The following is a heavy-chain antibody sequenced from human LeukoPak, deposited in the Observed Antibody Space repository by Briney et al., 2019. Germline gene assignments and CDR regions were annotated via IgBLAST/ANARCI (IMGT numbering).Heavy chain of an antibody. CDR1: DDSISDYY. D-gene: IGHD2-2*01. CDR2: FHNSGTS. V-gene: IGHV4-59*12. CDR3: ARVVKVYCSSTSCYVGNWFDP. J-gene: IGHJ5*02. Sequence: PSETLSLTCTVSDDSISDYYRGWIRQPPGKGLEWIGYFHNSGTSTYNPSLKSRVTISVDRSKNQFSLKLSSVTAADTAVYYCARVVKVYCSSTSCYVGNWFDPWGQGTLVTVSS.